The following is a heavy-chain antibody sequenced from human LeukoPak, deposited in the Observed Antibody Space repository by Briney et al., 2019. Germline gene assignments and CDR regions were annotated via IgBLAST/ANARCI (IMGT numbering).Heavy chain of an antibody. Sequence: PSETLSLTCNVSGGSISSSSYYWGWIRQPPGKGLEWIGSIYYSGSTYYNPSLKSRVTISVDTSKNQFSLKLSSVTAADTAVYYCARHLIAAAELYDYWGQGTLVTVSS. CDR2: IYYSGST. D-gene: IGHD6-13*01. J-gene: IGHJ4*02. CDR1: GGSISSSSYY. V-gene: IGHV4-39*01. CDR3: ARHLIAAAELYDY.